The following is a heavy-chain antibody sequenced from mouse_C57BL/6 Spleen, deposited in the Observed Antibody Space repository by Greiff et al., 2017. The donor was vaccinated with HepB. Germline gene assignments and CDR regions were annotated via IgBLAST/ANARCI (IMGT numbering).Heavy chain of an antibody. D-gene: IGHD1-1*01. V-gene: IGHV5-4*03. Sequence: EVKVEESGGGLVKPGGSLKLSCAASGFTFSSYAMSWVRQTPEKRLEWVATISDGGSYTYYPDNVKGRFTISRDNAKNNLYLQMSHLKSEDTAMYYCARVHYYGSSDWYFDVWGTGTTVTVSS. CDR3: ARVHYYGSSDWYFDV. CDR1: GFTFSSYA. J-gene: IGHJ1*03. CDR2: ISDGGSYT.